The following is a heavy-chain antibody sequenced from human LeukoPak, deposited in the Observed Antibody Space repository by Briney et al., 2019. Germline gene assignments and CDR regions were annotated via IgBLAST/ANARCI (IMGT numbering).Heavy chain of an antibody. J-gene: IGHJ6*03. CDR2: FSYSAGST. V-gene: IGHV3-23*01. Sequence: GGSLRLSCSASGFTFSSYAVSWVRQAPGKGLEWVSTFSYSAGSTYYADSVKGRFTISRDNSKNTLYLQMNSLRAEDTAVYYCAKTPYYYYMDVWGKGTTVTVSS. CDR1: GFTFSSYA. CDR3: AKTPYYYYMDV.